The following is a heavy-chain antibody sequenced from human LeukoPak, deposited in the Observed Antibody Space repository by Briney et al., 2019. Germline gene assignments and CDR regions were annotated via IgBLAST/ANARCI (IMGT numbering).Heavy chain of an antibody. CDR3: AKDTNDYVWDLIDY. V-gene: IGHV3-23*01. CDR2: ISGSGGST. J-gene: IGHJ4*02. Sequence: GGSLRLSCAASGFTFSSYGMSWVRQAPGKGLEWVSAISGSGGSTYYADSVKGRFTISRDNSKNTLYLQMNSLRAEDTAVYYCAKDTNDYVWDLIDYWGQGTLVTVSS. D-gene: IGHD3-16*01. CDR1: GFTFSSYG.